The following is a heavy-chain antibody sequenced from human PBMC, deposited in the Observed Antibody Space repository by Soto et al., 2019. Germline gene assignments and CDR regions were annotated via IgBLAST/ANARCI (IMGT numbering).Heavy chain of an antibody. Sequence: EVQLVESGGGLVQPGRSLRLSCAASGFTFDDYAMHWVRQAPGKGLEWVSGISWNSGSIGYADSVKGRFTISRDNAKNTLYLQMNSLRAEDTALYYCAFRWYGYSSSWYEFNYWGQGTLVTVSS. D-gene: IGHD6-13*01. CDR2: ISWNSGSI. CDR1: GFTFDDYA. J-gene: IGHJ4*02. CDR3: AFRWYGYSSSWYEFNY. V-gene: IGHV3-9*01.